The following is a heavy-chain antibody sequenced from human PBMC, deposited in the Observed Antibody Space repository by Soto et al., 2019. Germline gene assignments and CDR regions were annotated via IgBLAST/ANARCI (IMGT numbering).Heavy chain of an antibody. CDR3: ARESHDILTGPPWVWYFDL. CDR1: GGSFSGYY. D-gene: IGHD3-9*01. CDR2: INDRGSI. V-gene: IGHV4-34*01. Sequence: QVQLQQWGAGPLRPLETLSLTCGVSGGSFSGYYWAWIRQSPGKGLEWIGEINDRGSINYNPSLKSRVSISVGTSKNHYSLNLTSVTAADTAVYYCARESHDILTGPPWVWYFDLWGRGTLVTVSS. J-gene: IGHJ2*01.